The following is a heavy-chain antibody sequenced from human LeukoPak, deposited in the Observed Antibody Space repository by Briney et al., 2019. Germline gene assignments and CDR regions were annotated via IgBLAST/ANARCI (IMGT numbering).Heavy chain of an antibody. D-gene: IGHD6-19*01. J-gene: IGHJ4*02. V-gene: IGHV4-59*01. CDR3: ARDIEWLALDY. Sequence: SETLSLTCTVSGXSISSYYRSWIRQPPGKGLEWIGYIYYSGSTNYNPSLKSRVTISVDTSKNQFSLKLSSVTAADTAVYYCARDIEWLALDYWGQGTLVTVSS. CDR2: IYYSGST. CDR1: GXSISSYY.